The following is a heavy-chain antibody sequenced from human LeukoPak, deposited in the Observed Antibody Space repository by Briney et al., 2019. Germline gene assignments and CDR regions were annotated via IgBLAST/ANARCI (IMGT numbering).Heavy chain of an antibody. D-gene: IGHD6-19*01. CDR3: ARTVYDLRGQSLVPGFDS. CDR2: IGTITSTT. Sequence: GRSLRLSCAASGFTFSSYGMHWVRQAPGKGLEWVSYIGTITSTTYYADSVKGRFTVSRDDAKSSLYLRMSSLRAEDTAVYYCARTVYDLRGQSLVPGFDSWGQGTLVTVSS. J-gene: IGHJ4*02. CDR1: GFTFSSYG. V-gene: IGHV3-48*04.